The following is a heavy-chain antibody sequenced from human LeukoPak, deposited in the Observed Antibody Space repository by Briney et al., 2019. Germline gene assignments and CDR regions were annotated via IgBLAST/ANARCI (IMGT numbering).Heavy chain of an antibody. CDR2: IYTSGST. CDR3: ARDASALYYYGSGSYPYVDY. J-gene: IGHJ4*02. V-gene: IGHV4-4*07. D-gene: IGHD3-10*01. Sequence: SETLSLTCTVSGGSISSYYWSWIRQPAGKGLEWIGRIYTSGSTNYNLSLKSRVTMSVDTSKNQFSLKLSSVTAADTAVYYCARDASALYYYGSGSYPYVDYWGQGTLVTVSS. CDR1: GGSISSYY.